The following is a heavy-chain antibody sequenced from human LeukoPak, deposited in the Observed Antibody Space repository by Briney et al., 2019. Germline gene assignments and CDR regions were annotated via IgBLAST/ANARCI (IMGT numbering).Heavy chain of an antibody. J-gene: IGHJ1*01. D-gene: IGHD6-19*01. CDR3: ARHQGSSGWSKYFQH. CDR1: GGSISSYY. V-gene: IGHV4-59*08. Sequence: SETLSLTCTVSGGSISSYYWSWIRQPPGKGLEWLGYIYYSGSTNYNPSLKSRVTISVDTSKNQFSLKLSSVTAADTAVYYCARHQGSSGWSKYFQHWGQGTLVTVSS. CDR2: IYYSGST.